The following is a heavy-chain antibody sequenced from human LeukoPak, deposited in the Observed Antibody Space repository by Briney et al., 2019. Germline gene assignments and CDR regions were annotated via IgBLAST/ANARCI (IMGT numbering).Heavy chain of an antibody. Sequence: PGGSLRLSCAASGFSFTNYAMSWVRQAPGKGLEWVSAISGSGGSTYYADSVKGRFTISRDNSKNTLYLQMNSLRAEDTAVYYCAKGEYYYDSSGYYLAYYYYGMDVWGQGTTVTVSS. D-gene: IGHD3-22*01. CDR1: GFSFTNYA. CDR2: ISGSGGST. V-gene: IGHV3-23*01. CDR3: AKGEYYYDSSGYYLAYYYYGMDV. J-gene: IGHJ6*02.